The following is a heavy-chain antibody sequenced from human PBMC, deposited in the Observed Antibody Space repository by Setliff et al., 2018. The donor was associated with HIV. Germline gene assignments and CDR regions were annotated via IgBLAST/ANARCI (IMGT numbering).Heavy chain of an antibody. D-gene: IGHD2-8*01. J-gene: IGHJ6*03. CDR3: VRLTADRTNYYYYMDV. Sequence: ASVKVSCKASGYTFTSYAIHWVRQAPGQRLEWMGWINGGNGKTKYSQRFQGRVTMTTDISTNTAYMEVRGLSFDDTAVYYCVRLTADRTNYYYYMDVWGKGTTVTAP. CDR1: GYTFTSYA. CDR2: INGGNGKT. V-gene: IGHV1-3*01.